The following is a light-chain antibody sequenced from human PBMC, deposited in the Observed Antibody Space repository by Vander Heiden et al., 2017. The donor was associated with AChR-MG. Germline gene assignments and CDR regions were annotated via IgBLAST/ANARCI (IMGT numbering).Light chain of an antibody. Sequence: SVLTQPPSVSGAPGQRVPIACTGSSSNIGAGYDVHWYQQLPGTAPKLLIYGNSNRPSGVPDRFSGSKSGTSASLAITGLQAEDEADYYCQSYDSSLSAHVVFGGGTKLTVL. J-gene: IGLJ2*01. CDR1: SSNIGAGYD. CDR3: QSYDSSLSAHVV. CDR2: GNS. V-gene: IGLV1-40*01.